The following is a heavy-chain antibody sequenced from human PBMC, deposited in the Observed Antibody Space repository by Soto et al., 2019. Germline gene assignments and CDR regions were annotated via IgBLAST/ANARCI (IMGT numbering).Heavy chain of an antibody. CDR3: ARAWSPFLTTFGAWFDP. CDR2: IYYSGST. Sequence: PSETLSLTCTVSGGSVSSASYYWTWIRQPPGKGLEWIAYIYYSGSTNYNPSLKSRVTTSLDTSKNQFSLKLSSVTAADTAVYYCARAWSPFLTTFGAWFDPWGQGTLVTVS. D-gene: IGHD3-3*01. J-gene: IGHJ5*02. CDR1: GGSVSSASYY. V-gene: IGHV4-61*01.